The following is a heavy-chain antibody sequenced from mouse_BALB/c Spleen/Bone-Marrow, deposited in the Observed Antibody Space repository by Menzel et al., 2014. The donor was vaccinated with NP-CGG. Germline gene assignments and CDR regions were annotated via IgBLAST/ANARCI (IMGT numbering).Heavy chain of an antibody. V-gene: IGHV1-20*02. CDR3: GSYCFDARDF. CDR2: IHPYNGDT. CDR1: GFSFTDYF. D-gene: IGHD1-1*01. Sequence: EVQLQQSGPELVKPGASVKLSCRASGFSFTDYFINWVKQSHGKSLEWIGRIHPYNGDTFYNQKFKVKATLTVDKSSNTASLELRSLASEDSAIYYCGSYCFDARDFWSQGTSVPVSS. J-gene: IGHJ4*01.